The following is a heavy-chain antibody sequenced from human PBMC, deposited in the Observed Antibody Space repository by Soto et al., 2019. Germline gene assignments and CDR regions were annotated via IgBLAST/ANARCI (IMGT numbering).Heavy chain of an antibody. CDR2: IIPIFGTA. Sequence: QVQLVQSGAEVKKPGSSVKVSCKASGGTFSSYAISWVRQAPGQGLEWMGGIIPIFGTANYAQKFQGRVTITADEATSTAYMELSSRRSEDTAVYYCARDSDPSTTVYYYYGMDVWGQGTTVTVSS. V-gene: IGHV1-69*12. D-gene: IGHD4-17*01. CDR3: ARDSDPSTTVYYYYGMDV. CDR1: GGTFSSYA. J-gene: IGHJ6*02.